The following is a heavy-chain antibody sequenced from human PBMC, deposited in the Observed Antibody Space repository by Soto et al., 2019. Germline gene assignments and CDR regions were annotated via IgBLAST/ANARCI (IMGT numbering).Heavy chain of an antibody. V-gene: IGHV1-18*01. CDR1: GYRFTAYG. CDR2: VGTNNANT. D-gene: IGHD3-22*01. Sequence: ASVKVSCKTSGYRFTAYGLAWLRQAPGQRPEWLGWVGTNNANTNYAQKFQGRVTMTTDRSTTTTYMELRSLRSDDTAVYYCARELNTDSSAYYSFAYWGQGTLVTVSS. CDR3: ARELNTDSSAYYSFAY. J-gene: IGHJ4*02.